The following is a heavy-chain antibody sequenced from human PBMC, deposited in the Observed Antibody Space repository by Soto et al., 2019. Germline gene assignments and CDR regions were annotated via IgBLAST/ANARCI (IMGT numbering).Heavy chain of an antibody. D-gene: IGHD3-3*01. Sequence: ASVKVSCKASGGSFSSYAISWVRQAPGQGLEWMGEIIPIFGTANYAQKFQGRVTITADESTSTAYMELSSLRSEDTAVYYCARTRKLRFLEWAYFDYWGQGTLVTVSS. CDR2: IIPIFGTA. V-gene: IGHV1-69*13. CDR3: ARTRKLRFLEWAYFDY. J-gene: IGHJ4*02. CDR1: GGSFSSYA.